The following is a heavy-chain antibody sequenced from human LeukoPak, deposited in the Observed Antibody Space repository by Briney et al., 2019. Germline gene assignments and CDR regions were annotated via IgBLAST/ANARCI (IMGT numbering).Heavy chain of an antibody. J-gene: IGHJ6*02. V-gene: IGHV1-8*01. CDR3: VRNYGDYYYDYYYGMDV. CDR1: GYTFTNYD. D-gene: IGHD4-17*01. Sequence: ASVKVSCKASGYTFTNYDINWVRQATGQGLEWMGWMNPNSGTTGYAQKFQGRVTMTRNTSISTAYMELSSLRSEDTAVYYCVRNYGDYYYDYYYGMDVWGQGTTVTVSS. CDR2: MNPNSGTT.